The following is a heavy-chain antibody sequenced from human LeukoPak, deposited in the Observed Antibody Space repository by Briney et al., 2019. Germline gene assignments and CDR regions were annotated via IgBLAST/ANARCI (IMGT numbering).Heavy chain of an antibody. CDR2: IIPIFGTA. D-gene: IGHD3-10*01. V-gene: IGHV1-69*06. J-gene: IGHJ4*02. CDR3: ARVSTMVRGVTHFDY. Sequence: SVKVSFKAPGGTFSIYAISWVRQAPGQGLEWMGGIIPIFGTANYAQKFQGRVTITADKSTSTAYMELSSLRSEDTAVYYCARVSTMVRGVTHFDYWGQGTLVTVSS. CDR1: GGTFSIYA.